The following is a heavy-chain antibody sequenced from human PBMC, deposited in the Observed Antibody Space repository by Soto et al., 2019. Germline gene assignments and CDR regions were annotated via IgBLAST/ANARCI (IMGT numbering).Heavy chain of an antibody. D-gene: IGHD1-26*01. V-gene: IGHV3-9*01. Sequence: SLRLSCAASGFTFENYAMHWVRQAPGKGLEWVSGISWKSGNIGYADSVKGRFTISRDNAKNSLYLQMNSLRAEDTALYYCAKEGKLRAVYDYYYMDVWGKGTTVTVSS. CDR1: GFTFENYA. CDR3: AKEGKLRAVYDYYYMDV. J-gene: IGHJ6*03. CDR2: ISWKSGNI.